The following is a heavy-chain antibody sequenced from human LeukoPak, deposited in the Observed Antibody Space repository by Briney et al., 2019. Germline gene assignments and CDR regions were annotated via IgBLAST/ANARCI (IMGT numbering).Heavy chain of an antibody. J-gene: IGHJ6*02. CDR3: ARDRVGGRYYYGMDV. D-gene: IGHD3-16*01. V-gene: IGHV3-23*01. CDR2: ISGSGGST. Sequence: PGGSLRLSCAASGFTFSSYAMSWVRQAPGKGLEWVSAISGSGGSTYYADSVKGRFTISRDNSKNTLYLQMNSLRAEDTAVYYCARDRVGGRYYYGMDVWGQGTTVTVSS. CDR1: GFTFSSYA.